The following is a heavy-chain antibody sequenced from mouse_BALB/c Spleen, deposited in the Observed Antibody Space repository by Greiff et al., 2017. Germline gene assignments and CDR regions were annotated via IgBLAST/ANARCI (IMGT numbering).Heavy chain of an antibody. CDR1: GYTFTSYY. CDR3: TRPFYYRHEGFAY. V-gene: IGHV1S81*02. J-gene: IGHJ3*01. Sequence: QVHVKQSGAELVKPGASVKLSCKASGYTFTSYYMYWVKQRPGQGLEWIGEINPSNGGTNFNEKFKSKATLTVDKSSSTAYMQLSSLTSEDSAVYYCTRPFYYRHEGFAYWGQGTLVTVSA. CDR2: INPSNGGT. D-gene: IGHD2-14*01.